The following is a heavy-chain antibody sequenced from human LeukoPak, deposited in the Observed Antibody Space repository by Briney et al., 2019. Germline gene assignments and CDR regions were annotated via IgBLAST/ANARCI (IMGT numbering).Heavy chain of an antibody. CDR2: INHSGST. V-gene: IGHV4-34*01. CDR1: GGSLSGYY. J-gene: IGHJ4*02. D-gene: IGHD3-10*01. CDR3: ARGHYYGSGSYQPFFDY. Sequence: PSETLSLTCAVYGGSLSGYYWSWIRQPPGKGLEWIGEINHSGSTNYNPSLKSRVTISVDTSKNQFSLKLSSVTAADTAVYYCARGHYYGSGSYQPFFDYWGQGTLVTVSS.